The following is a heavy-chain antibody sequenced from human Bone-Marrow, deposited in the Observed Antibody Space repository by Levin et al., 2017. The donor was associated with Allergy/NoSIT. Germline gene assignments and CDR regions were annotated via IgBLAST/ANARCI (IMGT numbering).Heavy chain of an antibody. CDR2: ISSSSSTI. CDR1: GFTFSSYS. D-gene: IGHD6-13*01. V-gene: IGHV3-48*02. Sequence: GESLKISCAASGFTFSSYSMNWVRQAPGKGLEWVSYISSSSSTIYYADSVKGRFTISRDNAKNSLYLQMNSLRDEDTAVYYCARAMPGIAAAGNYGMDVWGQGTTVTVSS. J-gene: IGHJ6*02. CDR3: ARAMPGIAAAGNYGMDV.